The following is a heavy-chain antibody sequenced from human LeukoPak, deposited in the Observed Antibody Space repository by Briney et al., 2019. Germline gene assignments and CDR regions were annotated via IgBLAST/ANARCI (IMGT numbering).Heavy chain of an antibody. J-gene: IGHJ3*02. D-gene: IGHD3-3*01. V-gene: IGHV3-53*04. Sequence: GGSLRLSCAASGFIVSSNYMSWVRQAPGKGLEWVSVIYSGGSTYYADSVKGRFTISRHNSKNTLYLQMNSLRAEDTAVYYCAREVRGRFLESKLGRAFDIWGQGTMVTVSS. CDR2: IYSGGST. CDR3: AREVRGRFLESKLGRAFDI. CDR1: GFIVSSNY.